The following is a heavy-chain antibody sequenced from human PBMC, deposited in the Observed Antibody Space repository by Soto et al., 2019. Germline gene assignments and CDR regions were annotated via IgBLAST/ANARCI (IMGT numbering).Heavy chain of an antibody. D-gene: IGHD6-6*01. CDR3: ASRGSSSACDI. CDR1: GFTLSSYW. V-gene: IGHV3-7*01. Sequence: GGYLRLSCAASGFTLSSYWMSWVRQAPGKGLEWVANIKQDGSEKYYVESVKGRFTISRDNAKNSLYLQMNSLRAEDTAVYYCASRGSSSACDIWGQGTMVTVSS. CDR2: IKQDGSEK. J-gene: IGHJ3*02.